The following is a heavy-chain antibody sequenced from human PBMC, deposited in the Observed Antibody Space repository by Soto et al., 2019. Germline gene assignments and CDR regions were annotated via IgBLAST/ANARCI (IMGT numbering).Heavy chain of an antibody. CDR3: ARPWDTAMVSTWNY. CDR2: ISSSSSTL. CDR1: GFTFSRYE. V-gene: IGHV3-48*03. Sequence: GGSLRLSCADSGFTFSRYEMNWVRQAPGKGLEWVSYISSSSSTLYYADSVKGRFTISRDNAKNSLYLQMNSLRAEDTAVYYCARPWDTAMVSTWNYWGQGTLVTVSS. J-gene: IGHJ4*02. D-gene: IGHD5-18*01.